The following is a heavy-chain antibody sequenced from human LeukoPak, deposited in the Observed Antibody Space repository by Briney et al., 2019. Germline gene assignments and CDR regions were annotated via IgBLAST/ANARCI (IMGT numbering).Heavy chain of an antibody. D-gene: IGHD1-7*01. J-gene: IGHJ5*02. CDR1: GFTFSTYS. Sequence: GGSLRLSCVASGFTFSTYSMNWVRQAPGKGLEWVSYITSSSSAKYYADSVKGRFTISRDNAENSLYLQMNSLRAEDTAVYYCARGLQRITGTTWFDPWGQGTLVTVSS. V-gene: IGHV3-48*01. CDR2: ITSSSSAK. CDR3: ARGLQRITGTTWFDP.